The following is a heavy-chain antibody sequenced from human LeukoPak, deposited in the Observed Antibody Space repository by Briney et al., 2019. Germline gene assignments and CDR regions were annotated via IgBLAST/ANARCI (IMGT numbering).Heavy chain of an antibody. V-gene: IGHV4-34*01. CDR3: ARAPDPNYGLLTGYYPDTFDY. J-gene: IGHJ4*02. CDR2: INHSGST. Sequence: SETLSLTCAVYGGSFSGYYWSWMRQPPGKGLEWIGEINHSGSTNYNPSLMSRVTISVDPSKNQFSLKLSSVTAADTAVHYCARAPDPNYGLLTGYYPDTFDYWGQGTLVTVSS. CDR1: GGSFSGYY. D-gene: IGHD3-9*01.